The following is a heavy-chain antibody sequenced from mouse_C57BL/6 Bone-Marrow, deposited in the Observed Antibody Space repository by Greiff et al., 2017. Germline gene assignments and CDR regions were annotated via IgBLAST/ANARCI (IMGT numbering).Heavy chain of an antibody. CDR1: GFTFSSYG. CDR2: ISSGGSYT. Sequence: EVHLVESGGDLVKPGGSLKLSCAASGFTFSSYGMSWVRQTPDKRLEWVATISSGGSYTYYPDSVKGRFTISRDNAKNTLYLQMSSLKSEDTAMYYCARRWYGNDPWLAYWGQGTLVTVSA. J-gene: IGHJ3*01. V-gene: IGHV5-6*01. CDR3: ARRWYGNDPWLAY. D-gene: IGHD2-10*02.